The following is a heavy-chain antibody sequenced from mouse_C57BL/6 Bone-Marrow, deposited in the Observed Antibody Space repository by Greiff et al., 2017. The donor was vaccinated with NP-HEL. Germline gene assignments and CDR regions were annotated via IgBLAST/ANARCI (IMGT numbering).Heavy chain of an antibody. D-gene: IGHD2-1*01. CDR3: ARNYGNYVDWYFDV. V-gene: IGHV5-2*01. J-gene: IGHJ1*03. CDR1: EYEFPSYD. CDR2: INSDGGST. Sequence: EVQLVESGGGLVQPGESLKLSCESNEYEFPSYDMSWVRKTPEKRLELVAAINSDGGSTYYPDTMERRFIISRDNTKKTLYLQMSSLRSEDTALYYCARNYGNYVDWYFDVWGTGTTVTVSS.